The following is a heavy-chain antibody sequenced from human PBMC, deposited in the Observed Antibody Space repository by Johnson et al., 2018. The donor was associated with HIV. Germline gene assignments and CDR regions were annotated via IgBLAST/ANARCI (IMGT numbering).Heavy chain of an antibody. V-gene: IGHV3-7*01. D-gene: IGHD3-10*01. Sequence: VQLVESGGGVVQPGRSLRLSCAASGFTFSTYAMHWVRQAPGKGLVWVANIKQDGSEKYYVDSVKGRFTISRDNSKNTLYLQMSSLRAEDTAIYYCARDSGKWSGVRFAFDIWGQGTMVTVSS. CDR3: ARDSGKWSGVRFAFDI. J-gene: IGHJ3*02. CDR1: GFTFSTYA. CDR2: IKQDGSEK.